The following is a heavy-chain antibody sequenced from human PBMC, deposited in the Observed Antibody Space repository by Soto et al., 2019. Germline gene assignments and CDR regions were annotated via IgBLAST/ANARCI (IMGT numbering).Heavy chain of an antibody. CDR1: GFTFSSYA. D-gene: IGHD6-6*01. V-gene: IGHV3-30-3*01. CDR3: ARGGKYSSSPPFEGSDY. CDR2: ISYDGSNK. Sequence: QVQLVESGGGVVQPGRSLRLSCAASGFTFSSYAMHWVRQAPGKRLEWVAVISYDGSNKYYADSVKGRFTISRDNSKNTPYLQMNSLRAEDTAVYYCARGGKYSSSPPFEGSDYWGQGTLVTVSS. J-gene: IGHJ4*02.